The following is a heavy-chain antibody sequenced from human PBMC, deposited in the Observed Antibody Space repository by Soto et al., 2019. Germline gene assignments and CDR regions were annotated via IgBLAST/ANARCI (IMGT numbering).Heavy chain of an antibody. J-gene: IGHJ4*02. V-gene: IGHV1-18*01. CDR1: GYTFTSYG. CDR3: AREYCRGGTCYDPDY. D-gene: IGHD2-15*01. CDR2: TSTYNGNT. Sequence: QVQLVQSGTEVKTPGASVKVSCKASGYTFTSYGISWVRQAPGQGLEWMGWTSTYNGNTNCAQKFQDRVTMTTDTSTSTAYMEVRSLRSDDTAVYYCAREYCRGGTCYDPDYWGQRTLVTVSS.